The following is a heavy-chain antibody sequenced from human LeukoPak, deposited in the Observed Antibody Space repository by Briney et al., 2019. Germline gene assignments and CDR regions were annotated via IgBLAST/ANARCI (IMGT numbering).Heavy chain of an antibody. J-gene: IGHJ4*02. V-gene: IGHV3-21*01. CDR1: GFTFSSYW. CDR3: ARALSGSYYDYFDY. CDR2: ISSGSSYT. D-gene: IGHD1-26*01. Sequence: GGSLRLSCAASGFTFSSYWMNWVRQAPGKGLEWVSCISSGSSYTYYVDSVKGRFTISRDNAKNSLYLQMNSLRAEDTAVYYCARALSGSYYDYFDYWGQGTLVTASS.